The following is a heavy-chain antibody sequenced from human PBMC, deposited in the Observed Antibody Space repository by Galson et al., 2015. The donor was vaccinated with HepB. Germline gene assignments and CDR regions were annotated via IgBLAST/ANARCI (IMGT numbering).Heavy chain of an antibody. CDR3: ARDHCGGDCYPSDGDY. J-gene: IGHJ4*02. CDR2: ISAYNGNT. Sequence: SVKVSCKASGCTFTSYGISWVRQAPGQGLEWMGWISAYNGNTNYAQKLQGRATMTTDTSTSTAYMELRSLRSDDTAVYYCARDHCGGDCYPSDGDYWGQGTLVTVSS. V-gene: IGHV1-18*01. D-gene: IGHD2-21*02. CDR1: GCTFTSYG.